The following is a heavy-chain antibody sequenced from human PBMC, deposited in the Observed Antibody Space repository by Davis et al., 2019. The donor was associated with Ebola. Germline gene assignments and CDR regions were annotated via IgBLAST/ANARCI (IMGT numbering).Heavy chain of an antibody. D-gene: IGHD3-10*01. J-gene: IGHJ4*02. CDR1: GFNFNDYY. V-gene: IGHV3-11*04. CDR3: ARGGLRRGGF. Sequence: GESLKISCAASGFNFNDYYMSWIRQAPGKGLEWISYISHTADTTYYADSVKGRFTISRDNAKSSLFLQMNSLRDDDSAVYYCARGGLRRGGFWGQGILVTVSS. CDR2: ISHTADTT.